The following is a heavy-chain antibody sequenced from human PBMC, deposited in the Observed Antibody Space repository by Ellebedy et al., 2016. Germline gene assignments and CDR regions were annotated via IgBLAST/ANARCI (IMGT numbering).Heavy chain of an antibody. Sequence: GESLKISXAASGFTFSSDWMDWVRQAPGKGLVWVARMNIEGSRTDYAESVKGRFIISRDNAKNTLYLQMYSLRVEDTAVYYCVRDMMGPFDHWGQGSLVTVSS. D-gene: IGHD3-16*01. CDR2: MNIEGSRT. CDR1: GFTFSSDW. V-gene: IGHV3-74*01. J-gene: IGHJ4*02. CDR3: VRDMMGPFDH.